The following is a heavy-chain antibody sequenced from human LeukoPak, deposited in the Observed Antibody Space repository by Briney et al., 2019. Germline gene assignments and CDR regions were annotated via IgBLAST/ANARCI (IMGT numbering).Heavy chain of an antibody. CDR3: ARGGQAGTGDF. V-gene: IGHV3-7*04. CDR1: GFTFSSYW. Sequence: PGGSLRLSCVASGFTFSSYWMSWVRQAPGKGLEWVANIKQDGSENFYVDSVKGRFTISRDNAKDSLYLEMNSLRAEDTAVYYCARGGQAGTGDFWGQGTLVTVSS. D-gene: IGHD3-10*01. J-gene: IGHJ4*02. CDR2: IKQDGSEN.